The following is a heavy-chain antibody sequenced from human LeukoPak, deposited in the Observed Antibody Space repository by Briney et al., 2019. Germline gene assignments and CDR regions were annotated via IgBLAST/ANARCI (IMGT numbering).Heavy chain of an antibody. CDR1: GYTFTGYY. D-gene: IGHD2-21*02. V-gene: IGHV1-18*04. Sequence: ASVKVSCKASGYTFTGYYMHWVRQAPGQGLEWMGWISAYNGNTNYAQKFQGRVTVTTDTSTSTAYMELRSLRSDDTAVYYCARDGAYCGGDCYSDYWGQGTLVTVSS. J-gene: IGHJ4*02. CDR3: ARDGAYCGGDCYSDY. CDR2: ISAYNGNT.